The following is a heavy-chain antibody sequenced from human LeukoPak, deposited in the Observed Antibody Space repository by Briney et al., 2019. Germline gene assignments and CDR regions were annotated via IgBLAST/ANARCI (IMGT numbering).Heavy chain of an antibody. D-gene: IGHD3-10*01. CDR2: INPNSGGT. V-gene: IGHV1-2*02. CDR3: ARGLCFYGSGSPLDY. CDR1: GYTFTSYY. Sequence: ASVKVSCKASGYTFTSYYMHWVRQAPGQGLEWMGWINPNSGGTNYAQKFQGRVTMTRDTSISTAYMDLSRLRSDDTAVYYCARGLCFYGSGSPLDYWGQGTLVTVSS. J-gene: IGHJ4*02.